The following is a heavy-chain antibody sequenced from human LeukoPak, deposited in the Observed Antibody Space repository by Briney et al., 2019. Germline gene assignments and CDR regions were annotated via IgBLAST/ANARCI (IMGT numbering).Heavy chain of an antibody. CDR3: ARVRCSSNSCFPDY. D-gene: IGHD2-2*01. V-gene: IGHV3-7*01. CDR2: IKQDGSDK. Sequence: GGSLRFSCAASGFTFNTYWMSWVRQAPGKGLEWVANIKQDGSDKYYVDSVKGRFTISRDNAKNSLFLQMNSLRAEDTAVYYCARVRCSSNSCFPDYWGQGALVTVSS. J-gene: IGHJ4*02. CDR1: GFTFNTYW.